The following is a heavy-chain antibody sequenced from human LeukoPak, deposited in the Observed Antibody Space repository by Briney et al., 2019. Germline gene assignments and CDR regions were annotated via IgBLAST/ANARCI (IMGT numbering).Heavy chain of an antibody. D-gene: IGHD3-22*01. V-gene: IGHV3-48*03. J-gene: IGHJ4*02. Sequence: GGSLRLSCAASGFDFGAYEMNWVRQAPGKGPEWVAYFAGSDSTKYYADSVRGRFTISRDNAKKSLYLQMSSLRAEDTALYYCTTLGYHLDSWGQGTLVTASS. CDR1: GFDFGAYE. CDR2: FAGSDSTK. CDR3: TTLGYHLDS.